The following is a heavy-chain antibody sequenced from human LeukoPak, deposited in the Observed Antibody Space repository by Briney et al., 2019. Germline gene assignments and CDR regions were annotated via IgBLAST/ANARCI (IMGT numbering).Heavy chain of an antibody. CDR3: ARDRRWNGDYYESDY. V-gene: IGHV3-21*01. CDR2: ISSSSSYI. J-gene: IGHJ4*02. CDR1: GFTFSSYS. Sequence: GGSLRLSCAASGFTFSSYSMNWVRQAPGKGLEWISSISSSSSYIYYADSVKGRFTISRDNAKNSLYLQMNSLRAEDTAVYYCARDRRWNGDYYESDYWGQGTLVTVSS. D-gene: IGHD4-17*01.